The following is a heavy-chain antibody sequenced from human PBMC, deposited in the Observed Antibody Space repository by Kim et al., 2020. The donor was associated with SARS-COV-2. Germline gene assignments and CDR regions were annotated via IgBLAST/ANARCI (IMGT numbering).Heavy chain of an antibody. V-gene: IGHV3-21*01. D-gene: IGHD3-9*01. CDR3: ARDLDKAYYYGMDV. J-gene: IGHJ6*02. Sequence: GGSLRLSCAASGFTFSSYSMNWVRQAPGKGLEWVSSISSSSSYIYYADSVKGRFTISRDNAKNSLYLQMNSLRAEDTAVYYCARDLDKAYYYGMDVWGQGTTVTVSS. CDR2: ISSSSSYI. CDR1: GFTFSSYS.